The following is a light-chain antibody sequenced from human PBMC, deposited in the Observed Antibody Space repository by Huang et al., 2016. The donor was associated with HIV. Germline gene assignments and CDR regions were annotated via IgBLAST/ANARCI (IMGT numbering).Light chain of an antibody. CDR1: QSVGSN. Sequence: EIAMTQSPATLSVSPGERATLPCRASQSVGSNLAWYQQKPGQAPRLLFYGASTRATDIPARFSGSGSGTEFTLTISSLQSEDFAVYYCQQYNNWPPWTFGQGTKVEIK. CDR3: QQYNNWPPWT. CDR2: GAS. J-gene: IGKJ1*01. V-gene: IGKV3-15*01.